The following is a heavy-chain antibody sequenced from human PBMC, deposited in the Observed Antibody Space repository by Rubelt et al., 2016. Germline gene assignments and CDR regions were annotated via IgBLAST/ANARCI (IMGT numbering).Heavy chain of an antibody. CDR2: IYYSGST. CDR3: ARDRSGYGPFDY. CDR1: GGSISSSSYY. Sequence: QLQLQESGPGLVKPSETLSLTCTVSGGSISSSSYYWSWIRQHPGKGLEWIGYIYYSGSTYYNPSLKSRVTISVDTSKNQFSLKLSAVTAADTAVYYCARDRSGYGPFDYWGQGTLVTVSS. D-gene: IGHD3-22*01. V-gene: IGHV4-31*03. J-gene: IGHJ4*02.